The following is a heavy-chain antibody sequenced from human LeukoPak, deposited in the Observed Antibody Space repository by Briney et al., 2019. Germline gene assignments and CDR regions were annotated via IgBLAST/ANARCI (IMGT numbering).Heavy chain of an antibody. Sequence: PSETLSLTCTVSGGSISSSSYYWSWIRQPPGKGLEWIGYIYHSGSTYCNPSLKSRVTISVDRSKNQFSLKLSSVTAADTAVYYCAREAILAAAGTGDYWGQGTLVTVSS. V-gene: IGHV4-30-2*01. J-gene: IGHJ4*02. CDR3: AREAILAAAGTGDY. CDR2: IYHSGST. CDR1: GGSISSSSYY. D-gene: IGHD6-13*01.